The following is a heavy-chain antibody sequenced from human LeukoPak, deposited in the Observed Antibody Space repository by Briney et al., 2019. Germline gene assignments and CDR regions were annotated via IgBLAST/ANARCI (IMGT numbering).Heavy chain of an antibody. Sequence: SETLSLTCAVYGGSFSGYYWSWIRQPPGKGLEWIGEINHSGSTNYNPSLKSRVTISVDTSKSQFSLKLSSVTAADTAVYYCARGPSRIAARPFDYWGQGTLVTVSS. D-gene: IGHD6-6*01. CDR2: INHSGST. J-gene: IGHJ4*02. V-gene: IGHV4-34*01. CDR1: GGSFSGYY. CDR3: ARGPSRIAARPFDY.